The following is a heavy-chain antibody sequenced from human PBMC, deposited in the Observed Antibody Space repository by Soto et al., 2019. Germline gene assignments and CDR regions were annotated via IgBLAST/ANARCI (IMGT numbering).Heavy chain of an antibody. CDR2: ISYDGGNK. CDR3: ARPDYGSGSYPDY. Sequence: QVQLVESGGGVVQPGRSLRLSCAASGFTFSSCAMHWVRQAPGKGLEWVAVISYDGGNKYYADSVKGRFTISRDNSKNTLYLQINSLRAEDTAAYYCARPDYGSGSYPDYWGQGTLVTVSS. CDR1: GFTFSSCA. J-gene: IGHJ4*02. V-gene: IGHV3-30-3*01. D-gene: IGHD3-10*01.